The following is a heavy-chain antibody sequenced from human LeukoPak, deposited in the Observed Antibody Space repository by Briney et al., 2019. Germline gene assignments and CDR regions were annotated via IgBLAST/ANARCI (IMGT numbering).Heavy chain of an antibody. D-gene: IGHD3-3*01. CDR1: GFTFSNAW. Sequence: PGGSLRLSCAASGFTFSNAWMSWVRQAPGKGLEWFGRIKSKTVGGTTDYAAPVKGRFTISRDDSKNTLYLQMNSLKTEDTAVYYCTTSYRVLRFLEWLLSQEPPFDYWGQGTLVTVSS. CDR3: TTSYRVLRFLEWLLSQEPPFDY. J-gene: IGHJ4*02. CDR2: IKSKTVGGTT. V-gene: IGHV3-15*01.